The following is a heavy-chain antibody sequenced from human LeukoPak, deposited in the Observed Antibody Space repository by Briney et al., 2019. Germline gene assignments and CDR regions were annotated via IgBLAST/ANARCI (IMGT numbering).Heavy chain of an antibody. CDR1: GYTFTTYY. CDR2: INPNSGGT. J-gene: IGHJ5*02. CDR3: GRVGGSRWFYP. D-gene: IGHD2-15*01. V-gene: IGHV1-2*02. Sequence: ASVKVSCKASGYTFTTYYMHWVRQAPGQGLEWMGWINPNSGGTNYAQQFQGRVTITRDRSTSTAYMELSSLRSDDTAVYYCGRVGGSRWFYPWGQKALLTVSS.